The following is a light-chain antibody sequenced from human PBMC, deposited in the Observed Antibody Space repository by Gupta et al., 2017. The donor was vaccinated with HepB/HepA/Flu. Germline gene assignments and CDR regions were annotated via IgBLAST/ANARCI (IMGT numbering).Light chain of an antibody. J-gene: IGKJ1*01. CDR3: QQYNHWPPWT. V-gene: IGKV3-15*01. Sequence: ETVITQSPGTLSVSPGGTATLSCRASQCVGSDLAWFQQRPGQAPRLLIYGANIRATGIPARFSGSGSGTEFTITIRSLQSGDFGVYYCQQYNHWPPWTFGQGTKVEIK. CDR2: GAN. CDR1: QCVGSD.